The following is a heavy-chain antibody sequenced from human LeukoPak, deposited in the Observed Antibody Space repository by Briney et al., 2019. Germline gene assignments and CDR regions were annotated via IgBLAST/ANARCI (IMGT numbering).Heavy chain of an antibody. Sequence: SETLSLTCAVYGGSFSGYYWSWIRQPPGKGLEWIGEINHSGSTNYNPSLKSRVTISVDTSKNQFSLKLSSVTAADTAVYYCARIAAAGTEYYFDYWGQGTLVTVSS. V-gene: IGHV4-34*01. CDR3: ARIAAAGTEYYFDY. CDR2: INHSGST. CDR1: GGSFSGYY. D-gene: IGHD6-13*01. J-gene: IGHJ4*02.